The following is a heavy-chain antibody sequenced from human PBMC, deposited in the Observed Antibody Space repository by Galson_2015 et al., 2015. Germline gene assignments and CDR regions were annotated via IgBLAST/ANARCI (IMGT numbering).Heavy chain of an antibody. CDR3: ATAVVASL. J-gene: IGHJ4*02. D-gene: IGHD4-23*01. CDR2: IKEDGSEK. CDR1: GFTISSYR. Sequence: SLRLSCAATGFTISSYRMSWVRQAPGKGLEWVANIKEDGSEKNYVDSVKGRFTISRDNAKNSLYLQMSGLRVEDTAMYYCATAVVASLWGQGTLVTVSS. V-gene: IGHV3-7*01.